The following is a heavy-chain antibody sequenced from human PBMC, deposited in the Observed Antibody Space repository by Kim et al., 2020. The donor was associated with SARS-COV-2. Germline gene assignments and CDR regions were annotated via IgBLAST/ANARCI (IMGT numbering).Heavy chain of an antibody. CDR3: EASDY. Sequence: GGSLRLSCAASGFTFSAYAMSWARQGPGKGLEWVSTISNSGLGTHYADSVRGRFTISRDNSKNTLFLQMTYLTAEDTAIYYCEASDYWGQGSLVTVSS. CDR1: GFTFSAYA. V-gene: IGHV3-23*01. J-gene: IGHJ4*02. CDR2: ISNSGLGT.